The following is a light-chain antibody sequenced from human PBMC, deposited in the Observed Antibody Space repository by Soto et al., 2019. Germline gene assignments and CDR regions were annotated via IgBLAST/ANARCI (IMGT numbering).Light chain of an antibody. CDR3: SSYAGSSNV. V-gene: IGLV2-8*01. J-gene: IGLJ1*01. Sequence: QSALTQPPSASGSPGQSVAISCTGTSSDVGGYNYVSWYQQHPGKAPKLMIYEVNERPSGVPDRFSGSKSGNTASLTASGLQAEDEADYYCSSYAGSSNVFGTGTKVTVL. CDR1: SSDVGGYNY. CDR2: EVN.